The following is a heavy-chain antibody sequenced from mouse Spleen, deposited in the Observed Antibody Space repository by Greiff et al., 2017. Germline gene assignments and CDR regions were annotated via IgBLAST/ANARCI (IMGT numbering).Heavy chain of an antibody. Sequence: QVQLQQSGAELVKPGASVKLSCKASGYTFTSYWMHWVKQRPGQGLEWIGMIHPNSGSTNYNEKFKSKATLTVDKSSSTAYMQLSSLTSEDSAVYYCARKGANYYGYHFDYWGQGTTLTVSS. CDR3: ARKGANYYGYHFDY. D-gene: IGHD2-2*01. CDR2: IHPNSGST. J-gene: IGHJ2*01. V-gene: IGHV1-64*01. CDR1: GYTFTSYW.